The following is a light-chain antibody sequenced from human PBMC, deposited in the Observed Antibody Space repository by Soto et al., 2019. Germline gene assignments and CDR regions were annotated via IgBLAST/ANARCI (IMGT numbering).Light chain of an antibody. J-gene: IGLJ1*01. CDR2: EVN. V-gene: IGLV2-14*01. Sequence: QFALTQPASVSGSPGQSITISCPGTRRDIGGYNYVSWYQHHPGKAHKRMIYEVNTRPSGVSDRFSGSKSGNTASLTISGLQAEDEADYCCRSYTSSSTYVFGSGTKVTVL. CDR1: RRDIGGYNY. CDR3: RSYTSSSTYV.